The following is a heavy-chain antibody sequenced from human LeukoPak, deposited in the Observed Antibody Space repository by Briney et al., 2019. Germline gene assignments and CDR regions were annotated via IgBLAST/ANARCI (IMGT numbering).Heavy chain of an antibody. J-gene: IGHJ4*02. V-gene: IGHV3-48*01. D-gene: IGHD3-3*01. CDR2: FSSFGSDI. CDR3: ASGYDFSSGSKRGFDY. Sequence: GGCLSLSCAVSGFCVGNYSMNWVRQAPGKGLEWVSYFSSFGSDINYRDSVKGRFTLSRDTAERSVCLQMNSLMVEQPALYCRASGYDFSSGSKRGFDYWGQGTLVTVSS. CDR1: GFCVGNYS.